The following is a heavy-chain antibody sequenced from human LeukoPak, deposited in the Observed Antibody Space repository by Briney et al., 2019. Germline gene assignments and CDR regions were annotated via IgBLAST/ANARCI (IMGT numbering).Heavy chain of an antibody. Sequence: SETLSLTCTVSDDSIGNYYWSWIRQSPGKGLEWIGYIYFSGSTNYNPSLMRRVTMSVVTSKNQFSLRLTSVTAADTATYYCARVGGSNFYNYGMDVWGQGTTVIVSS. D-gene: IGHD4-11*01. J-gene: IGHJ6*02. V-gene: IGHV4-59*01. CDR1: DDSIGNYY. CDR3: ARVGGSNFYNYGMDV. CDR2: IYFSGST.